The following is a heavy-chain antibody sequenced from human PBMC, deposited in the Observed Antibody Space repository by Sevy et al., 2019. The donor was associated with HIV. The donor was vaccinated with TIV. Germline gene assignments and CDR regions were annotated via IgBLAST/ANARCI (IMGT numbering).Heavy chain of an antibody. CDR1: GFTFHTYW. J-gene: IGHJ4*02. CDR3: ARRYFDV. Sequence: GGSQRLSCVASGFTFHTYWMQWVRQAPGKGLEWVANIRQDGNEIYYADSVKGRFTISRDNAMQSLYLEMNNLRVEDSGIYYCARRYFDVWGQGTLVTVSS. V-gene: IGHV3-7*01. CDR2: IRQDGNEI.